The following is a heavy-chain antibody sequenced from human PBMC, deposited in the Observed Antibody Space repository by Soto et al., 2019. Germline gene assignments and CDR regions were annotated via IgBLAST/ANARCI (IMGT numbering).Heavy chain of an antibody. CDR2: IYYSGST. D-gene: IGHD6-19*01. CDR1: GGSISSYY. CDR3: ARGRLVSDI. V-gene: IGHV4-59*01. J-gene: IGHJ3*02. Sequence: SETLSLTCTVSGGSISSYYWSWIRQPPGKGLEWIGYIYYSGSTNYNPSLKSRVTISVDTSKNQFSLKLSSVTFSYTAVYYCARGRLVSDIWGQGTMDTVSS.